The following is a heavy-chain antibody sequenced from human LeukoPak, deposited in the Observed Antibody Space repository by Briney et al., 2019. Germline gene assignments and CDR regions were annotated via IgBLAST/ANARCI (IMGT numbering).Heavy chain of an antibody. CDR2: VYHSGST. J-gene: IGHJ3*01. V-gene: IGHV4-4*02. CDR3: AGGDYSSSFDF. Sequence: KPSEPLSLTCAVSGGSISSSNWWSWVRQPPGKGLEWIGEVYHSGSTNNNPSLKSRVTISIDKSKHQFSLKLTSVTAADTAVYYCAGGDYSSSFDFWGQGTMVTVSS. CDR1: GGSISSSNW. D-gene: IGHD6-13*01.